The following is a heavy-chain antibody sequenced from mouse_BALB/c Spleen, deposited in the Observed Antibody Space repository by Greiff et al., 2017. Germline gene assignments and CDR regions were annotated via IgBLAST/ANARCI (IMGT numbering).Heavy chain of an antibody. Sequence: VQLQQSGAELAKPGASVKMSCKASGYTFTSYWMHWVKQRPGQGLEWIGYINPSTGYTEYNQKFKDKATLTADKSSSTAYMQLSSLTSEDSAVYYCARPRFAYWGQGTPVTVSA. CDR3: ARPRFAY. CDR1: GYTFTSYW. V-gene: IGHV1-7*01. J-gene: IGHJ3*01. CDR2: INPSTGYT.